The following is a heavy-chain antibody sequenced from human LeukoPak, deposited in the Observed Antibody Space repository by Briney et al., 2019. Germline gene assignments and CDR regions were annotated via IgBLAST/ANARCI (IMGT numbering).Heavy chain of an antibody. D-gene: IGHD2-21*02. CDR2: IYYSGST. J-gene: IGHJ5*02. CDR1: GGSISSYY. V-gene: IGHV4-59*01. CDR3: ARAHCGGDCYPFDP. Sequence: PSETLSLTCTVSGGSISSYYWSWIRQPPGKGLGWIGYIYYSGSTNYNPSLKSRVTISVDTSKNQFSLKLSSVTAADTAVYYCARAHCGGDCYPFDPWGQGTLVTVSS.